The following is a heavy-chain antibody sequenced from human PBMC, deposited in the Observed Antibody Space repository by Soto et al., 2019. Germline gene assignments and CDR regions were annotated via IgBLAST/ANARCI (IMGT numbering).Heavy chain of an antibody. CDR1: GGSISSSNW. Sequence: SETLSLTCAVSGGSISSSNWWSWVRQPPGKGLEWIGEIYHSGSTNYNPSLKSRVTISVDKSKNQFSLKLSSVTAADTAVYYCATRPYNWNDRYYYYGMDVWGQGTTVTVSS. CDR3: ATRPYNWNDRYYYYGMDV. CDR2: IYHSGST. D-gene: IGHD1-20*01. V-gene: IGHV4-4*02. J-gene: IGHJ6*02.